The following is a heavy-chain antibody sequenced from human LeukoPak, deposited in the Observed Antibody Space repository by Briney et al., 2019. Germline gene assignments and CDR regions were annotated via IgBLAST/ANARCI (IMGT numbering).Heavy chain of an antibody. D-gene: IGHD6-13*01. CDR1: GYTFTSYW. Sequence: KVSCKASGYTFTSYWIGWVRQMPGKGLEWMGIIYPGDSDTRYSPSFQGQVTISADKSISTAYLQWSSLKASDTAMYYCASSSGSTGIAHFWGQGTLVTVSS. J-gene: IGHJ4*02. CDR2: IYPGDSDT. V-gene: IGHV5-51*01. CDR3: ASSSGSTGIAHF.